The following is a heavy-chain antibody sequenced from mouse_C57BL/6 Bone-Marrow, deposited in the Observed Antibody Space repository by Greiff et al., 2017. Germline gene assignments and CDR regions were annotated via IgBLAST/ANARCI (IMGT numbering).Heavy chain of an antibody. Sequence: VQLQQSGPELVKPGASVKISCKASGYAFSSPWMNWVKQRPGKCLEWIGRIYPGDGDTNYNGKFKGKATLTADKSSSTAYMQLSSLTSEDSAVYFCARSIYYYGRTFAYWGQGTLVTVSA. J-gene: IGHJ3*01. CDR1: GYAFSSPW. CDR3: ARSIYYYGRTFAY. V-gene: IGHV1-82*01. CDR2: IYPGDGDT. D-gene: IGHD1-1*01.